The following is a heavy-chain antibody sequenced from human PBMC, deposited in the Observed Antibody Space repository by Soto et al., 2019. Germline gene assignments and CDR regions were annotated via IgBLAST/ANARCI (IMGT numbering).Heavy chain of an antibody. CDR3: ARNVDYFDP. V-gene: IGHV1-3*04. Sequence: QVQLVQSGAEVKKPGASVKVSCKASGYTFTRYAMHWVRQAPGQGLEWMGWINTGNGNTHYSHKFQGRVTFTMDASATTAYMELSSLTSEDTAVYYCARNVDYFDPWGQGTLVTVSS. D-gene: IGHD4-17*01. J-gene: IGHJ5*02. CDR2: INTGNGNT. CDR1: GYTFTRYA.